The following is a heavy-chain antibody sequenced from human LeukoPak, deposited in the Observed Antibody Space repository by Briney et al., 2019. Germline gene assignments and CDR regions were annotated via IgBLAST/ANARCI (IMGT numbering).Heavy chain of an antibody. Sequence: KSSETLSLTCAVYGGSFSGYYWNWIRQPPGKGLEWIGEINHSGSTNYNPSLKSRVTISVDTSKNQFSLKLSSVTAADTAVYYCARRRGDDSRIYYIKYYYDYYMDVWGKGTTVTVSS. J-gene: IGHJ6*03. CDR3: ARRRGDDSRIYYIKYYYDYYMDV. D-gene: IGHD3-10*01. CDR1: GGSFSGYY. CDR2: INHSGST. V-gene: IGHV4-34*01.